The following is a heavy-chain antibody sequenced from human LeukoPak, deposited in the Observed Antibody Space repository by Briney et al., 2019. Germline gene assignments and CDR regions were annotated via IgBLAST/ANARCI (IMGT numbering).Heavy chain of an antibody. CDR2: ISAYNGNT. CDR1: GYTFTSYG. J-gene: IGHJ6*02. V-gene: IGHV1-18*01. Sequence: GASVKVSCKASGYTFTSYGISWVRQAPGQGLEWMGWISAYNGNTNYAQKLQGRVTMTTDTSTSTAYMELRSLRSDDTAVYYCARVQMDGSGSYLMGTLYGMDVWGQGTTVTVSS. CDR3: ARVQMDGSGSYLMGTLYGMDV. D-gene: IGHD3-10*01.